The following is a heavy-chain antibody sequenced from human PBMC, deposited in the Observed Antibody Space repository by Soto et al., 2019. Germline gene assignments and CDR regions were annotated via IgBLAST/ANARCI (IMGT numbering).Heavy chain of an antibody. Sequence: PGGSLRLSCAASGFTFSSYALSWVRQAPEKGLEWVSGISGSGDNTYYADSVKGRLTISRDNSKNTLYLQMNSLRAEDTAVYHCARTPSITMVRGVDYYFDYWGQGTLVTVSS. CDR1: GFTFSSYA. V-gene: IGHV3-23*01. J-gene: IGHJ4*02. CDR2: ISGSGDNT. CDR3: ARTPSITMVRGVDYYFDY. D-gene: IGHD3-10*01.